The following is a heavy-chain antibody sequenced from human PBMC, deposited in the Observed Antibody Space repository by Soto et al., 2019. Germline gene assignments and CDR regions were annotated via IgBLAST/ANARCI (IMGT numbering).Heavy chain of an antibody. Sequence: GAAGKVSCKASGYTFTCHYIRWVRQAPEQGPEWMGEIGPETGATRYAQKFQGRVTMTRDMSITTVYMELNNLSRDDTALYYCGRGRSGQIVVFYWGQGTPVTVSS. CDR2: IGPETGAT. J-gene: IGHJ4*02. V-gene: IGHV1-2*02. CDR1: GYTFTCHY. D-gene: IGHD1-26*01. CDR3: GRGRSGQIVVFY.